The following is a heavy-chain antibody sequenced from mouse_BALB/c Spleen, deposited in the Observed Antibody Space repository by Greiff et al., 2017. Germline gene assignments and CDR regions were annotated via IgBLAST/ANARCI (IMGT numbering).Heavy chain of an antibody. Sequence: EVKVVESGGGLVKPGGSLKLSCAASGFTFSSYAMSWVRQSPEKRLEWVAEISSGGSYTYYPDTVTGRFTISRDNAKNTLYLEMSSLRSEDTAMYYCARRDSSGYFMDYWGQGTSVTVSS. J-gene: IGHJ4*01. D-gene: IGHD3-2*01. CDR1: GFTFSSYA. CDR2: ISSGGSYT. V-gene: IGHV5-9-4*01. CDR3: ARRDSSGYFMDY.